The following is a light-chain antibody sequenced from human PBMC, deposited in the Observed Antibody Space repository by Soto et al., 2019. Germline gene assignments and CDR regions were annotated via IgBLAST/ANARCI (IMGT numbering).Light chain of an antibody. CDR1: SGDIANNY. J-gene: IGLJ2*01. CDR3: QSYYSSDVV. CDR2: KDD. Sequence: NFMLTQPHSVSESPGKTVSISCTRSSGDIANNYVQWFQQRPGSAPTTVIYKDDQRPSGVPDGFSGSIDSSSNSASLTISGLKTEDEADYFCQSYYSSDVVFGGGTKLTVL. V-gene: IGLV6-57*04.